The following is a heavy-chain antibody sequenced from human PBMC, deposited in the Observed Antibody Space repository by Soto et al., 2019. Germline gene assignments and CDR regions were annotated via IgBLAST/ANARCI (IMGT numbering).Heavy chain of an antibody. CDR3: ARETPAVLFDY. V-gene: IGHV3-66*01. CDR2: IYSGGST. CDR1: GFTVSSNY. Sequence: GGSLRLSCAASGFTVSSNYMSWVRQAPGKGLEWVSVIYSGGSTYYADSVKGRFTISRDNSKNTLYLKMNSLRAEDTAVYYCARETPAVLFDYWGQGTLVTVSS. J-gene: IGHJ4*02.